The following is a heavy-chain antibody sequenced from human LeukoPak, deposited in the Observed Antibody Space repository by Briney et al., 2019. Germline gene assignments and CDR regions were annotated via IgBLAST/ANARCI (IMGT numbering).Heavy chain of an antibody. J-gene: IGHJ4*02. Sequence: SETLSLTCTVSGDSVSSGSFYWNWIRQPPGKGPEWIGCICNSGSTNFNPSLKSRITISVDMSKNQFSLKLSSVTSADTAVYYCARLPRYGDSFFDYWGQGTLVTVSA. CDR2: ICNSGST. CDR3: ARLPRYGDSFFDY. CDR1: GDSVSSGSFY. D-gene: IGHD3-10*01. V-gene: IGHV4-61*01.